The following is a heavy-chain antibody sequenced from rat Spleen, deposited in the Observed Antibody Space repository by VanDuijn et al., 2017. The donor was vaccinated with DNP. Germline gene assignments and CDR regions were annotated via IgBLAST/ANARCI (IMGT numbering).Heavy chain of an antibody. CDR2: ISGSGGST. J-gene: IGHJ2*01. Sequence: EVQLVESGGGLVQPGRSLKLSCAASGFTFSDYNMAWVRQAPKKGLEWVASISGSGGSTSYRDSVKGRFTISRDNAKSILYLQMDSLRSEDTATYYCTTDFERGYWGQGVMVTVSS. V-gene: IGHV5-20*01. D-gene: IGHD1-11*01. CDR3: TTDFERGY. CDR1: GFTFSDYN.